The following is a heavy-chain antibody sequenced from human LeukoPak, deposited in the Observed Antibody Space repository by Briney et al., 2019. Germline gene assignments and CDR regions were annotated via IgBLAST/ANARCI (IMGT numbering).Heavy chain of an antibody. J-gene: IGHJ4*02. V-gene: IGHV3-74*01. D-gene: IGHD5-12*01. Sequence: GGSLRLSCAASGITFSYYWMHWVRQAPGKGLVWVSRIDADGSSATHADSVKGRFTISRDNAKNTLYLQINSLRAEDTAVYYCAREGGYDPFEYWGQGTLVTVSS. CDR2: IDADGSSA. CDR3: AREGGYDPFEY. CDR1: GITFSYYW.